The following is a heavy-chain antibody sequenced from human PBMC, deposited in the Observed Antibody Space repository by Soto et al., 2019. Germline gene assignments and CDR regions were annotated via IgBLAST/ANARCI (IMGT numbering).Heavy chain of an antibody. V-gene: IGHV3-30-3*02. J-gene: IGHJ4*02. CDR2: VSYDGITK. CDR3: TKEGLFWSGSFDS. Sequence: GGALRLSCAASGFTFRSYPMHWVRQAPGKGLEWVAIVSYDGITKYADSVKGRFTISRDNSNNTLFLQMNSLRTEDTAVYYCTKEGLFWSGSFDSWGQGTLVTVSS. D-gene: IGHD3-3*01. CDR1: GFTFRSYP.